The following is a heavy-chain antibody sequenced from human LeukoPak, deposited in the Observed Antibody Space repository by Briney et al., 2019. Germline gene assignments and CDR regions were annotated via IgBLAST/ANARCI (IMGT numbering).Heavy chain of an antibody. V-gene: IGHV1-2*02. CDR2: INPNSGGT. D-gene: IGHD3-16*02. Sequence: ASVKVSCKASGYTFTGYYMHWVRQAPGQGLEWMGCINPNSGGTNYAQKFQGRVTMTRDTSISTAYMELSRLRSDDTAVYYCARRIMITFGGVIARDYWGQGTLVTVSS. J-gene: IGHJ4*02. CDR1: GYTFTGYY. CDR3: ARRIMITFGGVIARDY.